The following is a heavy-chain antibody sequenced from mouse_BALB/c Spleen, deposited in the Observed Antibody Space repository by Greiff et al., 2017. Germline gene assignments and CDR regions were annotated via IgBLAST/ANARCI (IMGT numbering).Heavy chain of an antibody. D-gene: IGHD2-4*01. CDR2: ISSGSSTI. V-gene: IGHV5-17*02. CDR3: ARFPYYDYDGLYAMDY. CDR1: GFTFSSFG. J-gene: IGHJ4*01. Sequence: EVQLVESGGGLVQPGGSRKLSCAASGFTFSSFGMHWVRQAPEKGLEWVAYISSGSSTIYYADTVKGRFTISRDNPKNTLFLQMTSLTSEDTAMYYCARFPYYDYDGLYAMDYWGQGTSVTVSS.